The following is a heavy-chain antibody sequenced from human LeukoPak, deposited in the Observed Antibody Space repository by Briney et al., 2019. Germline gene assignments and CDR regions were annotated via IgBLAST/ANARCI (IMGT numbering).Heavy chain of an antibody. J-gene: IGHJ4*02. D-gene: IGHD3-10*01. CDR3: ARVGITKNFDY. CDR2: IYSGGST. V-gene: IGHV3-53*01. Sequence: PGGSLRLSCAASGFTVSSNYMSWVRQAPGKGLEWVSVIYSGGSTYYADSVKGRFTISRDNSKNTLYLHMNSLRSEDTAVYYCARVGITKNFDYWGQGTLVTVSS. CDR1: GFTVSSNY.